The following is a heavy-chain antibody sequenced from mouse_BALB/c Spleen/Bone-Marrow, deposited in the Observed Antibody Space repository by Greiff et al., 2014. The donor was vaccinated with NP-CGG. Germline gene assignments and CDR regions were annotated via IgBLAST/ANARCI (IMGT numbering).Heavy chain of an antibody. CDR2: INPNNGGT. D-gene: IGHD2-3*01. CDR3: ARGDGYYVYAMDY. V-gene: IGHV1-18*01. CDR1: GYTFTEYT. J-gene: IGHJ4*01. Sequence: EVQRVESGPELVKPGASVKISCKTSGYTFTEYTMHWVKQSHGKSLEWIGSINPNNGGTNYNQKFKGKATLTVDKSSSTAYMEFRSLTSEDSAVYYCARGDGYYVYAMDYWGQGTSVTVSS.